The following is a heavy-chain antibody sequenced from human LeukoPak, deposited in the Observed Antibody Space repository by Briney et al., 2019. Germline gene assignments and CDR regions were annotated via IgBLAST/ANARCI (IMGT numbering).Heavy chain of an antibody. CDR2: IWHDGSAE. CDR1: GFIFSSYG. Sequence: QTGGSLRLSCAASGFIFSSYGMYWVRQAPGKGLEWVAVIWHDGSAEFYADSVKGRFTISRDDSKNTVYLQMNSLRVEDTALYYCAKGSRGDWSGYFDYWGQGILVTVSS. V-gene: IGHV3-33*03. CDR3: AKGSRGDWSGYFDY. D-gene: IGHD2-21*02. J-gene: IGHJ4*02.